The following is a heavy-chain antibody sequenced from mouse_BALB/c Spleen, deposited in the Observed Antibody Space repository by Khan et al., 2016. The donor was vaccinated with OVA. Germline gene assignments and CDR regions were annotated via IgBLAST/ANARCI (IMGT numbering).Heavy chain of an antibody. J-gene: IGHJ3*01. D-gene: IGHD2-1*01. CDR2: IDPENGNS. Sequence: VQLQQSGAELVRPGALVKLSCKASGFNIKDYYMHWVIQRPEQGLEWIGWIDPENGNSMYDPKFQGKASITADTSSNTVYLQLSILTSDDTAVYYWARRGYGNYWFAYWGQGTLVTVSA. CDR3: ARRGYGNYWFAY. V-gene: IGHV14-1*02. CDR1: GFNIKDYY.